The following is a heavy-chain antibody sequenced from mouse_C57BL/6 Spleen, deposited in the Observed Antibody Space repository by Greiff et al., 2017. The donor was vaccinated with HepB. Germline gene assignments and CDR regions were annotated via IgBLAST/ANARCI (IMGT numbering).Heavy chain of an antibody. D-gene: IGHD2-3*01. CDR1: GYTFTSYW. CDR3: AKRAFYESGAMDY. CDR2: IYPSDSET. J-gene: IGHJ4*01. Sequence: QVQLQQPGAELVRPGSSVKLSCKASGYTFTSYWLDWVKQRPGQGLEWIGNIYPSDSETHYNQKFKDKATLTVDKSSSTAYMQLSSLTSEDSAVYYWAKRAFYESGAMDYWGQGTSVTVSS. V-gene: IGHV1-61*01.